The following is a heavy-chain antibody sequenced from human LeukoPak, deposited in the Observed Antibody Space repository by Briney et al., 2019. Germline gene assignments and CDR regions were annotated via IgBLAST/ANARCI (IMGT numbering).Heavy chain of an antibody. CDR3: ARADVDIVATIATDAFDI. CDR1: GFTFSSYW. D-gene: IGHD5-12*01. V-gene: IGHV3-74*01. CDR2: INSDGSST. J-gene: IGHJ3*02. Sequence: GGSLRLSCAASGFTFSSYWMHWVRQAPGKGLVWVSRINSDGSSTSYADSVKGRFIISRDNAKNTLYLQMNSLRAEDTAVYYCARADVDIVATIATDAFDIWGQGTMVTVSS.